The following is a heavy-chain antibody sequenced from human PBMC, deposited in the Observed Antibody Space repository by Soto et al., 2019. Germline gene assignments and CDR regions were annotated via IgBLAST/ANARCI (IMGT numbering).Heavy chain of an antibody. J-gene: IGHJ4*02. D-gene: IGHD2-2*02. CDR2: ISGSGGST. CDR3: AKGYCSSTSCYKIFDY. V-gene: IGHV3-23*01. Sequence: QLGGSLRLSCAASGFTFSSYAMSWVRQAPGKGLEWVSAISGSGGSTYYADSVKGRFTISRDNSKNTLYLQMNSLRAEDTAVYYCAKGYCSSTSCYKIFDYWGQGTLVTVSS. CDR1: GFTFSSYA.